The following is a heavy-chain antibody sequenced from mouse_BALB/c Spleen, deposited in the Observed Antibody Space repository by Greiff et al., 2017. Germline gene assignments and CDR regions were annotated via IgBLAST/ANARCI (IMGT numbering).Heavy chain of an antibody. D-gene: IGHD1-2*01. CDR2: IDPANGNT. J-gene: IGHJ2*01. CDR3: ARSATATLFDY. Sequence: EVQLQQSGAELVKPGASVKLSCTASGFNIKDTYMHWVKQRPEQDLEWIGRIDPANGNTKYDPKFQGKATITADTSSNTAYLQLSSLTSEDTAVYYCARSATATLFDYWGQGTTLTVSS. CDR1: GFNIKDTY. V-gene: IGHV14-3*02.